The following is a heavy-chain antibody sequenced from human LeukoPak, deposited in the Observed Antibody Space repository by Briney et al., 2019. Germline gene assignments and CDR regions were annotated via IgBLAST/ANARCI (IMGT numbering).Heavy chain of an antibody. Sequence: ASVKVSCKASGYTFTSYGISWVRQAPGQGLEWMGWISAYNSNTNYAQNLQGRVTMTTDTSTSTAYMELRSLRSDDTAVYYCARAVYDYGDYELDYWGQGTLVTVSS. V-gene: IGHV1-18*01. D-gene: IGHD4-17*01. J-gene: IGHJ4*02. CDR2: ISAYNSNT. CDR1: GYTFTSYG. CDR3: ARAVYDYGDYELDY.